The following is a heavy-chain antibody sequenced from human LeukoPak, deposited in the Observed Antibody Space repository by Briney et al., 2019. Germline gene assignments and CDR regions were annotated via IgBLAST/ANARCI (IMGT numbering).Heavy chain of an antibody. D-gene: IGHD2-21*01. J-gene: IGHJ2*01. CDR2: VYYSGST. Sequence: SETLSLTCTVSGGSVSSYYWSWMRQSPGKGLEWIGYVYYSGSTNYNPALKSRVTISLVTSENQFSLKLSSVTAADTAVYYCAREANSPTARYWYFDLWGRGTQVTVSS. V-gene: IGHV4-59*02. CDR1: GGSVSSYY. CDR3: AREANSPTARYWYFDL.